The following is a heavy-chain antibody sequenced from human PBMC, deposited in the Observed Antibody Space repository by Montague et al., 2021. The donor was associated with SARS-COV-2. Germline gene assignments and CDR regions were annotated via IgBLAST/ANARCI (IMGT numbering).Heavy chain of an antibody. CDR1: GFDFGEYA. D-gene: IGHD3-16*01. CDR3: AKDIGTETIYEAFFDE. J-gene: IGHJ4*02. V-gene: IGHV3-9*01. CDR2: ISWNSDSS. Sequence: SLRLSCAASGFDFGEYAMHWVRQTPGKGPEWVSGISWNSDSSDYVDSVKGRFSISRDNAKKSLYLQMNSLRPEDTALYYCAKDIGTETIYEAFFDEWGQGTLVTVSS.